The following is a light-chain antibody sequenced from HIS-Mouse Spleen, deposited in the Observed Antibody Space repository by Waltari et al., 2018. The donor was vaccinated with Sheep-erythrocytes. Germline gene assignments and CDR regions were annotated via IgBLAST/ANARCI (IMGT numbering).Light chain of an antibody. CDR3: QQYDNLPLT. CDR1: QDISNY. Sequence: DIQMTQSPSSLSASVGDRVTITCQASQDISNYLNWYQQKPGKVPKLLIYDASNLEKGVPSRFSGSGSGTDFTFTISSLQPEDIATYYCQQYDNLPLTFGGGTKVEIK. J-gene: IGKJ4*01. V-gene: IGKV1-33*01. CDR2: DAS.